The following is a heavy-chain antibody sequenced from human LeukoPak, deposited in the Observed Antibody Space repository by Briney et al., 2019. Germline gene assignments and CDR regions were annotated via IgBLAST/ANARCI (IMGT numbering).Heavy chain of an antibody. CDR1: GYTFTSYY. V-gene: IGHV1-46*01. CDR2: INPSGGRA. J-gene: IGHJ3*02. Sequence: ASVKVSCKASGYTFTSYYMHWVRQAPGQGGGWMGIINPSGGRASYAQKFQGRVTMTRDTSTSTVYMEMCSLRAEDTAVYFCATAPYYYARGAFYIWGQGTMVTVSS. D-gene: IGHD3-10*01. CDR3: ATAPYYYARGAFYI.